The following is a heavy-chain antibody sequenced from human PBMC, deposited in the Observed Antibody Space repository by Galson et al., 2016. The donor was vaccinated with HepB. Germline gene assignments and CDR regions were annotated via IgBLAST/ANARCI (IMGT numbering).Heavy chain of an antibody. CDR1: GFTFSSYA. Sequence: SLRLSCAASGFTFSSYAMAWVRQAPGKGLEWVSGISGASGTTLYADSGKGRFTMSRDNSRDALYLEMNTLRVEDTAVYFCAKARGFNTYYYYYMDVWGKGTTVTVSS. J-gene: IGHJ6*03. D-gene: IGHD3-10*01. CDR3: AKARGFNTYYYYYMDV. CDR2: ISGASGTT. V-gene: IGHV3-23*01.